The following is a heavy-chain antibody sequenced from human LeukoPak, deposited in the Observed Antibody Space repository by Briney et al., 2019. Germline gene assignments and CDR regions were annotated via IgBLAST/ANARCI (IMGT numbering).Heavy chain of an antibody. V-gene: IGHV4-4*07. D-gene: IGHD3-10*01. Sequence: SETLSLTCTVSGGSISSYYWSWIRQPAGKGLEWIGRIYTSGSITYNPSLKSRVSMSVDTSKNQFSLKLSSVTAADTAVYYCARNKYYYGSGNYGVPNWFDPWGQGTLVTVSS. J-gene: IGHJ5*02. CDR1: GGSISSYY. CDR2: IYTSGSI. CDR3: ARNKYYYGSGNYGVPNWFDP.